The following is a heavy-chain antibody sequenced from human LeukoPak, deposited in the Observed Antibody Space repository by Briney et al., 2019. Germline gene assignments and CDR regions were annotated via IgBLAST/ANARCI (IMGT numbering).Heavy chain of an antibody. J-gene: IGHJ6*03. CDR2: INPNSGGT. D-gene: IGHD3-3*01. V-gene: IGHV1-2*02. CDR3: AREGEFLEWPNPTYYMDV. Sequence: ASVKVSCKASGYTFTGYYMHWVRQAPGQGLEWMGWINPNSGGTNYAQKFQGRVTMTRDTSISTAYMELSRLRSDDTAVYYCAREGEFLEWPNPTYYMDVWGKGTTVTVSS. CDR1: GYTFTGYY.